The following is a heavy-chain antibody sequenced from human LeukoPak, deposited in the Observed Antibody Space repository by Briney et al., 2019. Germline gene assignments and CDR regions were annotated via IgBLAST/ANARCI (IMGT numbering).Heavy chain of an antibody. V-gene: IGHV4-59*01. CDR3: ARHTSPTLWFDP. CDR2: IYYSGST. CDR1: GGSITSYC. Sequence: PSETLSLTCTVSGGSITSYCWSWIRQPPGKGLEWIGYIYYSGSTNYNPSPKSRVTISVDTSKNQFSLKLSSVTAADTAGYYCARHTSPTLWFDPWGQGTLVTVSS. J-gene: IGHJ5*02. D-gene: IGHD2-2*01.